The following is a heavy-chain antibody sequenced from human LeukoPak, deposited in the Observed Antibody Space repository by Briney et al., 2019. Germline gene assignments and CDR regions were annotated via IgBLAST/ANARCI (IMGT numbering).Heavy chain of an antibody. CDR1: GFTFSSYG. CDR2: IWYDGSKI. D-gene: IGHD6-6*01. V-gene: IGHV3-33*01. CDR3: ARRYYISSSVFDY. Sequence: GRSLRLSCAASGFTFSSYGMHWLRQAPGKGLEWVAVIWYDGSKIYYADSVKGRFTISRDNSKNTLYLQMDGLRAEDTAVYHCARRYYISSSVFDYWGRGTLVTVSS. J-gene: IGHJ4*02.